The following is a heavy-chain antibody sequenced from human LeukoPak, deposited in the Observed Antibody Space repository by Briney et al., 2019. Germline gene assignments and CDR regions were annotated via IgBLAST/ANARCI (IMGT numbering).Heavy chain of an antibody. CDR3: ARVADYGDYEGAFDI. CDR2: IYYSGST. D-gene: IGHD4-17*01. V-gene: IGHV4-39*07. J-gene: IGHJ3*02. Sequence: SETLSLTCSVSGGSISSSNNYWDWIRQSPGKGLEWIGSIYYSGSTYYNPSLKSRVSISADTSKNQFSLKLSSVTAADAAVYYCARVADYGDYEGAFDIWGQGTMVTVSS. CDR1: GGSISSSNNY.